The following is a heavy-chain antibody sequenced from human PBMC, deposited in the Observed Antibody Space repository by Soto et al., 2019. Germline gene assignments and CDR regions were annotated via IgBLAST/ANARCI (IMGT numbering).Heavy chain of an antibody. CDR3: ATLPPRTVLKVLPIPT. J-gene: IGHJ5*02. CDR1: GDSISSTHW. Sequence: QVYLHQSGPGLVKPSGTLSLTCAVSGDSISSTHWWNWVRQTPGKGLEWIGEVYHSGSTSYNPSHKTRVTISVAKPNNQYPLKLASVTAADTAVYFWATLPPRTVLKVLPIPTWGQGTLVYVSS. V-gene: IGHV4-4*02. D-gene: IGHD2-2*02. CDR2: VYHSGST.